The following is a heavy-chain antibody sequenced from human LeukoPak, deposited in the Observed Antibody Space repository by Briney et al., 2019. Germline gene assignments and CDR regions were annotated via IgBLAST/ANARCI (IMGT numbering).Heavy chain of an antibody. Sequence: GASVKVSCKTSGYXFTSYYMHWVRQAPGQGLEWMGWINPNSGGTNYAQKFQGRVTMTRDTSISTAYMELSRLRSDDTAVYYCAVGYCSGGSCYSGYYYGMDVWGQGTTVTVSS. J-gene: IGHJ6*02. CDR2: INPNSGGT. CDR1: GYXFTSYY. D-gene: IGHD2-15*01. CDR3: AVGYCSGGSCYSGYYYGMDV. V-gene: IGHV1-2*02.